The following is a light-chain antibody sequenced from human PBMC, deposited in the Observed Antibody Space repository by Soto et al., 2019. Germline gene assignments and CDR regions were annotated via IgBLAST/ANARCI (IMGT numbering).Light chain of an antibody. J-gene: IGKJ1*01. CDR2: GAS. CDR3: QQYNNWPPWT. CDR1: QRVSSN. V-gene: IGKV3-15*01. Sequence: EVVVTQSPATLSVSPGERATPSCRASQRVSSNLAWYQQKPDQAPRLLIYGASTRATGIPARFSGSGSGTEFTLTISSLQSEDFAVYYCQQYNNWPPWTFGQGTKVDIK.